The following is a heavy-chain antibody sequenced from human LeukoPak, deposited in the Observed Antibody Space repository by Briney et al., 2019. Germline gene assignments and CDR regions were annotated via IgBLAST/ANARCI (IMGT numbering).Heavy chain of an antibody. CDR2: VDPEDGET. J-gene: IGHJ4*02. V-gene: IGHV1-69-2*01. CDR3: ATDRSSSPVRSPFDY. Sequence: VTVSCKVSGYTFTDYYMHLVQQAPGKGLEWMGLVDPEDGETIYAEKFQGRVTITADTSTDTAYMELSSLRSEDTAVYYCATDRSSSPVRSPFDYWVQGTLVTVSS. CDR1: GYTFTDYY. D-gene: IGHD6-6*01.